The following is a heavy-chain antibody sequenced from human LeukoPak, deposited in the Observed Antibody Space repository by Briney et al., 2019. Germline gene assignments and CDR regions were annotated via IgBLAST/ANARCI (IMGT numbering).Heavy chain of an antibody. Sequence: ASVKVSCKASGYTFTGYYMHWVRQAPGQGLEWMGWINPNSGGTNYAQKFQGRVTMTRDTSITTAYMEVSRQRSDDTAVYYCAKAGGSGSFFDYWAQGTLVTVSS. J-gene: IGHJ4*02. CDR1: GYTFTGYY. D-gene: IGHD3-10*01. CDR2: INPNSGGT. CDR3: AKAGGSGSFFDY. V-gene: IGHV1-2*02.